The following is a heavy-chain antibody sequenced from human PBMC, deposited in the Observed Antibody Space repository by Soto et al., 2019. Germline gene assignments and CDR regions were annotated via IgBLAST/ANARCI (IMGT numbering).Heavy chain of an antibody. D-gene: IGHD2-2*01. J-gene: IGHJ4*02. CDR3: ARDLDCSSTSCSSQDY. V-gene: IGHV1-18*01. CDR2: ISAYNGNT. Sequence: ASVKVSCKASGYTFTSYGISWVRQAPGQGLEWMGWISAYNGNTNYAQKLQGRVTMTTDTSTSTAYMELRSLRSDDTAVYYCARDLDCSSTSCSSQDYWGQGTLVTVSS. CDR1: GYTFTSYG.